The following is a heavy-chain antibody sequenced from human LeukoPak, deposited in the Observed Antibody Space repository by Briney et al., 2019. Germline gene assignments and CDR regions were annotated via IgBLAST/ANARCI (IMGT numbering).Heavy chain of an antibody. J-gene: IGHJ4*02. CDR1: GYTFTGYY. CDR3: ARDPHYTSNLDY. CDR2: INPNSGGT. D-gene: IGHD3-3*01. V-gene: IGHV1-2*02. Sequence: ASVKVSCKASGYTFTGYYMHWVRQAPGQGLEWMGWINPNSGGTNYAQKFQGRVTMTRDTSISTAYMELSRLRSDGTAVYYCARDPHYTSNLDYWGQGTLVTVSS.